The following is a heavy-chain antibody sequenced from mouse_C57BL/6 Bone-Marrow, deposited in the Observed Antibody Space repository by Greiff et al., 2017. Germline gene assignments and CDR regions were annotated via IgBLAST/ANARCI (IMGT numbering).Heavy chain of an antibody. D-gene: IGHD1-1*01. CDR2: IDPANGNT. CDR1: GFNIKNTY. Sequence: EVQLQQSVAELVRPGASVKLSCTASGFNIKNTYMHWVKQRPEQGLEWIGRIDPANGNTKYAPKFQGKATITADTSSNTAYLQLSSLTSEDTAIYYCARPSYYYGSSSPWYFDAWGTGTTVTVSS. CDR3: ARPSYYYGSSSPWYFDA. J-gene: IGHJ1*03. V-gene: IGHV14-3*01.